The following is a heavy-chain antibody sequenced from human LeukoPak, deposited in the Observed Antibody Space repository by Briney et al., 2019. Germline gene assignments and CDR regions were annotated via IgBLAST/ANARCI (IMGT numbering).Heavy chain of an antibody. V-gene: IGHV1-69*13. J-gene: IGHJ4*02. Sequence: ASVKVSCKASGGTFSSYAISWVRQAPGQGLEWMGGIIPIFGTANYAQKFQGRVTITADESTSTAYMELSSLRSEDTAVYYCARVEGRGYDILTGYYKFDYWGQGTLVTVSS. CDR3: ARVEGRGYDILTGYYKFDY. CDR1: GGTFSSYA. CDR2: IIPIFGTA. D-gene: IGHD3-9*01.